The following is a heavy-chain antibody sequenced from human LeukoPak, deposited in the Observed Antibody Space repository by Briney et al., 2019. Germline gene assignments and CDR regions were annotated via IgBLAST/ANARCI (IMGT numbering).Heavy chain of an antibody. CDR2: INPNSGGT. CDR3: ARTGGGLNYDILTGYFH. V-gene: IGHV1-2*02. Sequence: ASVKVSCKASGYTFTAYYMHWARQAPGQGLEWMGWINPNSGGTNYAQKFQGRVTMTRDTSISTAYMELSRLRSDDTAVYYCARTGGGLNYDILTGYFHWGQGTLVTVSS. J-gene: IGHJ4*02. D-gene: IGHD3-9*01. CDR1: GYTFTAYY.